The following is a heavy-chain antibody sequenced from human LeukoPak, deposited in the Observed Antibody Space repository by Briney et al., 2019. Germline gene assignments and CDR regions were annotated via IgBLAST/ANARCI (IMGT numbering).Heavy chain of an antibody. CDR1: GFTFSNSW. CDR3: ARGDYFDRAFDV. CDR2: IKQDGSEK. D-gene: IGHD3-22*01. J-gene: IGHJ3*01. V-gene: IGHV3-7*03. Sequence: GGSLRLSCAVPGFTFSNSWMNWVRQAPGKGLEWVADIKQDGSEKYYVDSVKGRFTISRDNAKNSLYLQMNSLRAEDTAVYYCARGDYFDRAFDVWGQGTTVTVSS.